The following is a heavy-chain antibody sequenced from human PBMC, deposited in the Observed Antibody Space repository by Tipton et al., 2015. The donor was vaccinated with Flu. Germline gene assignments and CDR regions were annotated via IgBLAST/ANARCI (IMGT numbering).Heavy chain of an antibody. V-gene: IGHV4-38-2*01. J-gene: IGHJ5*02. D-gene: IGHD4-11*01. CDR3: AKRDYSNYVSEPRNWFDP. CDR2: IHRYGTT. Sequence: TLSLTCVVSGDSISTDYFWGWIRQPPGKGLEWIATIHRYGTTYYNPSLKSRVTISIDTSRNQFSLEMRSVTAADMAVYYCAKRDYSNYVSEPRNWFDPWGQGILVTVSS. CDR1: GDSISTDYF.